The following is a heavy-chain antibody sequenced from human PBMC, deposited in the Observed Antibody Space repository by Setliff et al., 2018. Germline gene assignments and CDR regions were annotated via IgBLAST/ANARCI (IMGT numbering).Heavy chain of an antibody. V-gene: IGHV5-51*01. J-gene: IGHJ3*02. Sequence: GESLKISCKGSGYSFTSYWIGWVRQMPGKGLEWMGIIYPGDSDTRYSPSFQGQVTISADKSISTAYLQWSSLKASDTAVYYCARQAVAGSDAFDIWGQGTMVTVSS. CDR2: IYPGDSDT. D-gene: IGHD6-19*01. CDR1: GYSFTSYW. CDR3: ARQAVAGSDAFDI.